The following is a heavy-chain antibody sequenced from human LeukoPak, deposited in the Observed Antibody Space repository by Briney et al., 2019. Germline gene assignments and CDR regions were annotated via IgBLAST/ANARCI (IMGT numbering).Heavy chain of an antibody. CDR3: ARDPVMRVQNNWFDP. D-gene: IGHD2-8*01. CDR2: ISYDGSNK. V-gene: IGHV3-30*03. CDR1: GFTFSSYG. Sequence: AGGSLRLSCAASGFTFSSYGMHWVRQAPGKGLEWVAVISYDGSNKYYADSVKGRFTISRDNSKNTLYLQMNSLRAEDTAVYYCARDPVMRVQNNWFDPWGQGTLVTVSS. J-gene: IGHJ5*02.